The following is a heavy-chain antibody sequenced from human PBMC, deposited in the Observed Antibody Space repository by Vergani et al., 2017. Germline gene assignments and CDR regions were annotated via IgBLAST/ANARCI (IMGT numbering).Heavy chain of an antibody. Sequence: VELVESGGGLVQPGGSLRLSCATSGFTFSKFYMSWVRQAPGKGLEWVANINQDGSEKYFVDSVKGRFNITRDNARSSQYLQMNSLRADDTAVYYSARDSFLWFGEGIDYWGQGTLVTVSS. J-gene: IGHJ4*02. CDR2: INQDGSEK. D-gene: IGHD3-10*01. CDR1: GFTFSKFY. V-gene: IGHV3-7*01. CDR3: ARDSFLWFGEGIDY.